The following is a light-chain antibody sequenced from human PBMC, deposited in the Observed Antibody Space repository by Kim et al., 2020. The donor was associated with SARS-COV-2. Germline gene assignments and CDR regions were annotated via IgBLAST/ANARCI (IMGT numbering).Light chain of an antibody. J-gene: IGLJ2*01. CDR1: DSYNY. V-gene: IGLV2-14*03. Sequence: DSYNYVSWYQQHPGKAPKVIIYAVSQRPSGISGRFSGSKSGNTASLTISGLQAEDEAVYYCSSYTTTFLFGGGTKLTVL. CDR3: SSYTTTFL. CDR2: AVS.